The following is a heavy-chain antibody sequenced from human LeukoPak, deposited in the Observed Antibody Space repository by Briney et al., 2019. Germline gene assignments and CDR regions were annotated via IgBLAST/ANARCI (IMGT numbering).Heavy chain of an antibody. CDR3: ARGAQPRRLSVFYMDV. CDR1: GFTFSSYG. D-gene: IGHD1-14*01. Sequence: GGSLRLSCAASGFTFSSYGMHWVRQAPGKGLEWVAVIWCDGSNKYYADSVKGRFTISRDNSKNTLYLQMNSLRAEDTAVYYCARGAQPRRLSVFYMDVWGKGTTVTVSS. J-gene: IGHJ6*03. V-gene: IGHV3-33*01. CDR2: IWCDGSNK.